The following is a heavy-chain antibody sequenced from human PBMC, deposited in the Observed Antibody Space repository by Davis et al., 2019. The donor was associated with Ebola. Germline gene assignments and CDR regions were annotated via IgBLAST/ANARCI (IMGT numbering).Heavy chain of an antibody. CDR3: ARQDDYYESSGFVDALDI. V-gene: IGHV4-59*08. Sequence: PGGSLRLSCTVSGGSISTHYWNWIRQPPGKGLEWIGYVYYTGSTNYNPSLKSRVTISVDTSKNQFSLNLSSLTAADTAVYYCARQDDYYESSGFVDALDIWGQGTMVTVSS. CDR1: GGSISTHY. J-gene: IGHJ3*02. D-gene: IGHD3-22*01. CDR2: VYYTGST.